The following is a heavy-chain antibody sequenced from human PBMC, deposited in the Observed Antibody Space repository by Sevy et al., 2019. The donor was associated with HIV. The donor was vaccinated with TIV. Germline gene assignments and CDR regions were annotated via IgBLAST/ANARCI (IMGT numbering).Heavy chain of an antibody. D-gene: IGHD2-8*01. Sequence: GGYLRLSCAASGFAPSTYGMHWVRQAPGKGLEWVAVIGYDGSNKYYADSVKGRFSISRDNSRNTLFLQMDSLRAEDMAIYYCARDSRMYGDYLLAYFDYWGQGTLVTVSS. V-gene: IGHV3-33*01. J-gene: IGHJ4*02. CDR3: ARDSRMYGDYLLAYFDY. CDR1: GFAPSTYG. CDR2: IGYDGSNK.